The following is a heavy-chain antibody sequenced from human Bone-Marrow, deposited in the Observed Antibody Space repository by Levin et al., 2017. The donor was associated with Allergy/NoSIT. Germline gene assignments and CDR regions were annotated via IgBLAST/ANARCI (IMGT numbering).Heavy chain of an antibody. CDR3: ARGMDI. V-gene: IGHV4-31*03. Sequence: PSETLSLTCSVSGDTIRGGGHYWSWIRQRPGKGLEWIGYIISSGTTYYNPSLKSRLSISLDGSQNQISLKLRSVMAADTAVYFCARGMDIWGQGSLVTVSS. D-gene: IGHD2-8*01. J-gene: IGHJ4*02. CDR1: GDTIRGGGHY. CDR2: IISSGTT.